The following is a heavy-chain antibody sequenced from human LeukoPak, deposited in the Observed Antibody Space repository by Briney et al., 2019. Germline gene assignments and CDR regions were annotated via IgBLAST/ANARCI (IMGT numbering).Heavy chain of an antibody. J-gene: IGHJ3*02. CDR1: GFTFSSYE. V-gene: IGHV3-9*01. CDR2: ISWNSGSI. CDR3: AKEQYSSSWYETRAFDI. D-gene: IGHD6-13*01. Sequence: GGSLRLSCAASGFTFSSYEMNWVRQAPGKGLEWVSGISWNSGSIGYADSVKGRSTISRDNAKNYLYLQMNSLRAEDTPLYYCAKEQYSSSWYETRAFDIWGQGKMVTVSS.